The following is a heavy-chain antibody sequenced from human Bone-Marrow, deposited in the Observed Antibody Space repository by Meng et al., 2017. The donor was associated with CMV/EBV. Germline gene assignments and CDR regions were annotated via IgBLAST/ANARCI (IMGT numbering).Heavy chain of an antibody. J-gene: IGHJ4*02. V-gene: IGHV1-8*01. CDR3: AKGRSLRFGELYPPFFDY. CDR1: GYTFTSYD. D-gene: IGHD3-10*01. CDR2: MNPNSGNT. Sequence: ASVKVSCKASGYTFTSYDINWVRQATGQGLEWMGWMNPNSGNTGYAQKFQGRATMTRNTSISTAYMELSRLRSEEPAVYYCAKGRSLRFGELYPPFFDYWGQGTLATVSS.